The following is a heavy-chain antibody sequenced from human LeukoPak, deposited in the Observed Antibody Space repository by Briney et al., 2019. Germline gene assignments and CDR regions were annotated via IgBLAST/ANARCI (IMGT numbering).Heavy chain of an antibody. J-gene: IGHJ4*02. D-gene: IGHD5-18*01. Sequence: GGSLRLSCAASGFTFSTYAMSWVRQAPGKGLEWVSAISGSGGTTYYADSVKGRFTISRDNSKNTLYLQMNSPRVEDTAVYYCATRYSYGSYYFDYWGQGTLVTVSS. CDR1: GFTFSTYA. CDR2: ISGSGGTT. CDR3: ATRYSYGSYYFDY. V-gene: IGHV3-23*01.